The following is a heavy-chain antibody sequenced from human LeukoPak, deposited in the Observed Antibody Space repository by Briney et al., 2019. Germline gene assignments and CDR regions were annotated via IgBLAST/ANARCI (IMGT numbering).Heavy chain of an antibody. V-gene: IGHV3-23*01. Sequence: GGSLRLSCAASGFSFSSYAMSWVRQAPGKGLEGVSSISGRGDNTYYAESVEGLFTISRENSKNTLFLQVTGLRAEDTAVFYCAKRSGYTTGWFFDFWGQGTLVTVSS. D-gene: IGHD6-19*01. CDR1: GFSFSSYA. CDR2: ISGRGDNT. CDR3: AKRSGYTTGWFFDF. J-gene: IGHJ4*02.